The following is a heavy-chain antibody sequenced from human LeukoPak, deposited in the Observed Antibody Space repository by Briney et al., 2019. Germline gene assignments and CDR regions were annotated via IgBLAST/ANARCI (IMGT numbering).Heavy chain of an antibody. Sequence: SETLSLTCTVSGGSISSSSYYWGWIRQPPGKGLEWIGSIYYSGSTYYNPSLKSRVTISVDTSKNQFSLKLSSVTAADTAVHYCARHLDTAMDWEYFQHWGQGTLVTVSS. CDR2: IYYSGST. D-gene: IGHD5-18*01. V-gene: IGHV4-39*01. CDR3: ARHLDTAMDWEYFQH. J-gene: IGHJ1*01. CDR1: GGSISSSSYY.